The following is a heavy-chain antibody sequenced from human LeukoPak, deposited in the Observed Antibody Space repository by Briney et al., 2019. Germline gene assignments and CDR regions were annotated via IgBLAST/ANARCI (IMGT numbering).Heavy chain of an antibody. V-gene: IGHV1-69*06. CDR1: GDTFNSYA. J-gene: IGHJ4*02. D-gene: IGHD3-10*01. Sequence: SVKVSCKVSGDTFNSYAVAWVRQAPGQGLEWMGLIIPAFGTTHYAQRFQGRVTITSDKSTTTAYMELGSLRSEDTAVYYCAREYYGSGSYYDGYYFDFWGQGTLVSVSS. CDR2: IIPAFGTT. CDR3: AREYYGSGSYYDGYYFDF.